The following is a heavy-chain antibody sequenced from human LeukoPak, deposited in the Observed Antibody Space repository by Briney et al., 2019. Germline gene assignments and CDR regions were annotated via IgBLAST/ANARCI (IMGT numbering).Heavy chain of an antibody. V-gene: IGHV1-8*01. J-gene: IGHJ4*02. CDR2: MNPNSGNT. CDR3: ARTLGYYDSSGYYYEGFGY. D-gene: IGHD3-22*01. CDR1: GYTFTSYD. Sequence: ASVKVSCKASGYTFTSYDINWVRQATGQGLEWMGWMNPNSGNTGYAQKFQGRVTMTRNTSISTAYMELSSLRSEDTAVYYCARTLGYYDSSGYYYEGFGYWGQGTLVTVSS.